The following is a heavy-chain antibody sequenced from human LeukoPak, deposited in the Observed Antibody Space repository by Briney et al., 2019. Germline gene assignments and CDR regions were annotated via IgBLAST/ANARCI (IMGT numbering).Heavy chain of an antibody. CDR3: ARGGEGEIRTTIFGVVDRYYYYYYMDV. D-gene: IGHD3-3*01. V-gene: IGHV4-59*01. J-gene: IGHJ6*03. CDR1: GGSISSYY. Sequence: SETLSLTCTVSGGSISSYYWSWIRQPPGKGLEWIGYIYYSGSTNCNPSLKSRVTISVDTSKNQFSLKLSSVTAADTAVYYCARGGEGEIRTTIFGVVDRYYYYYYMDVWGKGTTVTVSS. CDR2: IYYSGST.